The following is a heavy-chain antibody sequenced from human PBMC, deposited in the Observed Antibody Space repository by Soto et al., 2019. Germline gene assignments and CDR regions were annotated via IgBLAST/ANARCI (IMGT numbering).Heavy chain of an antibody. J-gene: IGHJ6*02. CDR1: GFPFNGSA. CDR3: AGDFYYNMDV. Sequence: EVQLVESGGGLVHPGGSLKLSCAASGFPFNGSAMHWVRQASGKGLEWVGRISSKPNNYATAYAASLKGRFTISRDDSKNTAYLQMNSLKNEDTAVYYCAGDFYYNMDVWGQGTTVTVSS. CDR2: ISSKPNNYAT. V-gene: IGHV3-73*01.